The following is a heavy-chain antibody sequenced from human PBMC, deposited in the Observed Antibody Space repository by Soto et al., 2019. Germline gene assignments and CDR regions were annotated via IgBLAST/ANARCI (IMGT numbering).Heavy chain of an antibody. V-gene: IGHV3-53*01. CDR3: ATRPLLPGAP. CDR2: IYSSRST. CDR1: GFTFSSND. J-gene: IGHJ3*01. D-gene: IGHD3-22*01. Sequence: EVQLVESVGGLIQPGGSLRLSCAASGFTFSSNDMNWVRQAPGKGLEWVSLIYSSRSTSYADSVKGRFTISRDNSKNTLYLQMSSLRAEDTAVYYCATRPLLPGAPWGQGTMVTVSS.